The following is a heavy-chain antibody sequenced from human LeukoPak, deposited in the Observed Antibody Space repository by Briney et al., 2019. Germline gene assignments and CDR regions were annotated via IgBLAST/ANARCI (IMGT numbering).Heavy chain of an antibody. Sequence: PGGSLRLSCAASGFTFDDYGMSWVRQAPGEGLEWVSGINWNGGSIGYADSAKGRFTISRDNAKNSLYLQMNSLRAEDTALYYCARGVTIFGVVRNAFDIWGQGTLVTVSS. D-gene: IGHD3-3*01. J-gene: IGHJ3*02. CDR1: GFTFDDYG. V-gene: IGHV3-20*04. CDR2: INWNGGSI. CDR3: ARGVTIFGVVRNAFDI.